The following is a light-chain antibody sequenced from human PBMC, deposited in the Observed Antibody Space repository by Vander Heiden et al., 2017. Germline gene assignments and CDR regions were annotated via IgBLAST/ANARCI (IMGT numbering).Light chain of an antibody. Sequence: SYELTQPPSVPVSPGQTARITCSGDALPNQYAYWYQQKPGQAPVLVIYKDSERPSGIPERFSGSSSGTTVTLTISGVQAEDEADYYCQSADSSDTWVFGGGTKLTVL. CDR1: ALPNQY. CDR2: KDS. CDR3: QSADSSDTWV. V-gene: IGLV3-25*03. J-gene: IGLJ3*02.